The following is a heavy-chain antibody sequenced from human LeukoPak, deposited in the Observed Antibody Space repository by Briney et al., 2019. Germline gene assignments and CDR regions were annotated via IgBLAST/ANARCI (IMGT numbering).Heavy chain of an antibody. D-gene: IGHD1-7*01. V-gene: IGHV3-23*01. Sequence: PGGSLRLSCAASGFTFGSYAMSWVRQAPGKGLEWVSAISGSGGSTYYADSVKGRFTISRDNSKNTLYLQMNSLRAEDTAVYYCAKGITGTTGNWFDPWGQGTLVTVSS. CDR3: AKGITGTTGNWFDP. CDR1: GFTFGSYA. CDR2: ISGSGGST. J-gene: IGHJ5*02.